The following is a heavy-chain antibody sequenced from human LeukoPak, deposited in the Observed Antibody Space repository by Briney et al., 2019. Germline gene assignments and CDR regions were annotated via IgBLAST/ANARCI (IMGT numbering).Heavy chain of an antibody. J-gene: IGHJ4*02. CDR1: GYTFTSYG. D-gene: IGHD6-19*01. Sequence: ASVKVSCKASGYTFTSYGISWVRQALGQGLEWMGWISAYNGNTNYAQKLQGRVTMTTDTSTSTAYMELRSLRSDDTAVYYCARDMGYSSGWYERFDYWGQGTLVTVSS. CDR3: ARDMGYSSGWYERFDY. CDR2: ISAYNGNT. V-gene: IGHV1-18*01.